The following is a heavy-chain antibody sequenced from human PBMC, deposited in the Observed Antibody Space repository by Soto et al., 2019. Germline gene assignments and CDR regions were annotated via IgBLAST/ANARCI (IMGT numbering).Heavy chain of an antibody. CDR2: IIPISGTA. Sequence: GAAVKVSCEASGGTFSRYSISWVRRAPGQALQWMGGIIPISGTANYAHNFQGRVTITADESTSTAYMELSSLRSEDTAVYYCASTSGPHHEYFDYWGQGTLVTVSS. D-gene: IGHD3-10*01. J-gene: IGHJ4*02. CDR1: GGTFSRYS. CDR3: ASTSGPHHEYFDY. V-gene: IGHV1-69*01.